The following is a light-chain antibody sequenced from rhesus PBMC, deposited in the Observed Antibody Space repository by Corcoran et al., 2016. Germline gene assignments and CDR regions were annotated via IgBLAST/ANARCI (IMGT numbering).Light chain of an antibody. CDR3: QQYSNWPWT. CDR1: QRVSRS. J-gene: IGKJ1*01. CDR2: VAS. Sequence: EIVLTQSPATLSLSPGERVTLSCRASQRVSRSLAWYQQKPDQAPRLLIYVASSRDTGVPDRFSGSGSGTDFTLTISSLETENFALYYCQQYSNWPWTFGQGTRVEIK. V-gene: IGKV3-42*03.